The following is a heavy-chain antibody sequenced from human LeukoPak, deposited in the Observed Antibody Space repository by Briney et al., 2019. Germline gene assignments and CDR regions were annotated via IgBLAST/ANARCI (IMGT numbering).Heavy chain of an antibody. CDR2: IYYSGST. V-gene: IGHV4-39*07. Sequence: PSETLSLTCTVSGGSISSSSYYWGRIRQPPGKGLEWIGSIYYSGSTYYNPSLKSRVTISVDTSKNQFSLKLSSVTAADTAVYYCARDGYSSSWNYYYYYMDVWGKGTTVTVSS. CDR1: GGSISSSSYY. J-gene: IGHJ6*03. CDR3: ARDGYSSSWNYYYYYMDV. D-gene: IGHD6-13*01.